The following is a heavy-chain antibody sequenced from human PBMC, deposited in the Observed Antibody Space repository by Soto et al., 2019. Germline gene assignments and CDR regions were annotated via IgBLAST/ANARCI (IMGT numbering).Heavy chain of an antibody. J-gene: IGHJ4*02. CDR2: INHSGST. Sequence: QVQLQQWGAGLLKPSETLSLTCAVSGGAFSGYYWSWIRQPPGKGLEWIGEINHSGSTNYNPSLKSRLTIAVDTSKNQFSLKLRSVTAADTAEYYCSRGGDTARALDYWGQGTLVTVSS. V-gene: IGHV4-34*01. CDR1: GGAFSGYY. D-gene: IGHD5-18*01. CDR3: SRGGDTARALDY.